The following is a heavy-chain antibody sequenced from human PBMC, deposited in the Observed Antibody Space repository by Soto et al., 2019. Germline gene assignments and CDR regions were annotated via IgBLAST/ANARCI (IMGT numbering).Heavy chain of an antibody. CDR1: GFTFSSYA. CDR2: ISGSGGST. V-gene: IGHV3-23*01. J-gene: IGHJ4*02. CDR3: AKGGYGDYGADY. Sequence: GGSLRLSCAASGFTFSSYAMSWLRQAPGKGLEWVSAISGSGGSTYYADSVKGRFTISRDNSKNTLYLQMNSLRAEDTAVYYCAKGGYGDYGADYWGQGTLVTVSS. D-gene: IGHD4-17*01.